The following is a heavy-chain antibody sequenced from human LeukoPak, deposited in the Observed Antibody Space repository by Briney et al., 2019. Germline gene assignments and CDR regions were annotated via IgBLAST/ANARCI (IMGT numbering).Heavy chain of an antibody. CDR1: GFTFSSYS. J-gene: IGHJ6*03. V-gene: IGHV4-39*07. CDR3: ARTANYYYSYMDV. Sequence: GSLRLSCAASGFTFSSYSMNWVRQAPGKGLEWIGSIYYRGSTYYNPSLKSRVTISVDTSKNQFSLKLNSVTAADTAVYYCARTANYYYSYMDVWGKGTTVIVSS. CDR2: IYYRGST.